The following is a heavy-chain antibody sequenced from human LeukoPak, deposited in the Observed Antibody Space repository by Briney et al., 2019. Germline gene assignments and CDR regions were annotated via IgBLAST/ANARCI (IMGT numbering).Heavy chain of an antibody. CDR3: ARPSSGWIDAFDI. Sequence: ASVKVSCKASGYTFRSYNMYWVRQVPGQGLEWMGRINPSGGSTRYAQKFQGRVTMTRDTSTSTVYMELSSLTSEDTAVYYCARPSSGWIDAFDIWGQGTMVTVSS. CDR2: INPSGGST. D-gene: IGHD6-19*01. CDR1: GYTFRSYN. V-gene: IGHV1-46*01. J-gene: IGHJ3*02.